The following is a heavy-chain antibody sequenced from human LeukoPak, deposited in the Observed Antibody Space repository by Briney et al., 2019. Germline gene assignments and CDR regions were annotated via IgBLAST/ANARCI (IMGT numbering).Heavy chain of an antibody. J-gene: IGHJ4*02. CDR3: ARDRGGAYDFWSGYYTGYFDY. V-gene: IGHV3-30*02. CDR1: GFTFSSYG. CDR2: IRYDGSNK. D-gene: IGHD3-3*01. Sequence: GGSLRLSCAASGFTFSSYGMHWVRQAPGKGLEWVAFIRYDGSNKYYADSVKGRFTISRDNAKNSLYLQMNSLKAEDTAVYYCARDRGGAYDFWSGYYTGYFDYWGQGTLVPVSS.